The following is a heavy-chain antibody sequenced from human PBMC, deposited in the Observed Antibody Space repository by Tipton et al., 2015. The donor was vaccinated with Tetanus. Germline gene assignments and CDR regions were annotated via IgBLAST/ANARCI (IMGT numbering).Heavy chain of an antibody. Sequence: SLTCTVSGGSISSGGYYWSWIRQHPGKGLEWIGDIYYSGSTYYNPSLKSRVTISVDTSKNQFSLKLNSVTAADTAVYCCARDQARGARGWNYFDYWGQGTLVTVSS. J-gene: IGHJ4*02. CDR3: ARDQARGARGWNYFDY. V-gene: IGHV4-31*03. CDR2: IYYSGST. D-gene: IGHD1-26*01. CDR1: GGSISSGGYY.